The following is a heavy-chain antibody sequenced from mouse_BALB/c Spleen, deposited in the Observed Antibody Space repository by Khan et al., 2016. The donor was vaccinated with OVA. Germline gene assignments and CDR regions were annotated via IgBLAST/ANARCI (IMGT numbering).Heavy chain of an antibody. J-gene: IGHJ2*01. V-gene: IGHV3-2*02. CDR1: GYSITSDYA. Sequence: EVQLQESGPGLVKPSQSLSLTCTVTGYSITSDYAWNWIRQFPGNKLEWMGYISYSGRTSSNPSLKSRISITRDTSKNQFFLQFNSVTTEDTATYYCARSVTITTVVATDFDYWGQGTTLTVSS. CDR3: ARSVTITTVVATDFDY. CDR2: ISYSGRT. D-gene: IGHD1-1*01.